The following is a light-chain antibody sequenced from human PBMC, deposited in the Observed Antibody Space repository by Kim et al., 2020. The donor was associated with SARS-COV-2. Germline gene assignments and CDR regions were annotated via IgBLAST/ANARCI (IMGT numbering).Light chain of an antibody. CDR3: QQYYSTPPH. CDR1: QSVLYSSNNKNY. Sequence: DIVMTQSPDSLDVSLGERATINCKSSQSVLYSSNNKNYLAWYQQKPGQPPKLLIYWASTRESGVPDRFSGSGSGTDFTLTISSLQAEDVAVYYCQQYYSTPPHFGQGTKLEI. J-gene: IGKJ2*01. V-gene: IGKV4-1*01. CDR2: WAS.